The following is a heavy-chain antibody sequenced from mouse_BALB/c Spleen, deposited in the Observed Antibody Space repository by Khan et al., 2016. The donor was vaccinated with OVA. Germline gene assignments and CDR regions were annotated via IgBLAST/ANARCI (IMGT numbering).Heavy chain of an antibody. CDR1: GYSITSGYG. CDR3: AKTARIKY. J-gene: IGHJ2*01. Sequence: VQLKQSGPGLVKPSQSLSLTCTVTGYSITSGYGWNWNRQFPGNKLEWMGYISYIGSTNYNPSLKSRTSITRDTSKNQFFLQLNSVTTKDTATYYCAKTARIKYWGQGTTLTVSS. V-gene: IGHV3-2*02. CDR2: ISYIGST. D-gene: IGHD1-2*01.